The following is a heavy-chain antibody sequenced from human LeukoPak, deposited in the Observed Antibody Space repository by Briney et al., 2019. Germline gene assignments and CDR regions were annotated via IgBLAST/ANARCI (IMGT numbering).Heavy chain of an antibody. CDR3: ARRRYSVYDFDY. V-gene: IGHV3-74*01. CDR2: INSDGSRT. Sequence: QPGGSLRLSCAASGFTFSSYWMHWVRHAPGKGLVWVSHINSDGSRTAYGDSVKGRFTISRDNAKNTLYLQMNSLRAEDTAVYYCARRRYSVYDFDYWGQGTLVTVSS. CDR1: GFTFSSYW. D-gene: IGHD5/OR15-5a*01. J-gene: IGHJ4*02.